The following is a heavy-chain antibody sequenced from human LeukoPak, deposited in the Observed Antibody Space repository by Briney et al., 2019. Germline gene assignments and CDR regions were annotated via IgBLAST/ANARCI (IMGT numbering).Heavy chain of an antibody. V-gene: IGHV3-48*03. J-gene: IGHJ4*02. CDR3: ARELFSAGFDY. Sequence: GGSLRLSCAASGFTFNSYEMNWVRQAPGKGLEWVSYISSSGSTIYYADSVKGRFTISRDNAKNSLYLQMDSLRAEDTAVYYCARELFSAGFDYWGQGTLVTVSS. CDR2: ISSSGSTI. CDR1: GFTFNSYE. D-gene: IGHD3-10*01.